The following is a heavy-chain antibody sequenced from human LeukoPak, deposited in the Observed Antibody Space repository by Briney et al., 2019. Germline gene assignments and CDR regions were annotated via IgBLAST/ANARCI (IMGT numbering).Heavy chain of an antibody. CDR3: ASTYYYGSGSYYLDY. J-gene: IGHJ4*02. D-gene: IGHD3-10*01. V-gene: IGHV4-59*08. CDR1: GGSISSYY. CDR2: IYYSGST. Sequence: PSETLSLTCTVSGGSISSYYWSRIRQPPGKGLEWIGYIYYSGSTNYNPSLKSRVTISVDTSKNQFSLKLSSVTAADTAVYYCASTYYYGSGSYYLDYWGQGTLVTVSS.